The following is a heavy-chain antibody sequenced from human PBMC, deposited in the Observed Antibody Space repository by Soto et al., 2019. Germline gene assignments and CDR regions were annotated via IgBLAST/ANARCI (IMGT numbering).Heavy chain of an antibody. CDR3: ARVKIIQLWDSGMDV. Sequence: ASVKVSCKASGYTFTSYYMHWVRQAPGQGLEWMGIINPSGGSTSYAQKFQGRVTMTRDTSTSTVYMELSSLRSEDTAVYYCARVKIIQLWDSGMDVWGQGTTVTVSS. CDR1: GYTFTSYY. V-gene: IGHV1-46*01. J-gene: IGHJ6*02. D-gene: IGHD5-18*01. CDR2: INPSGGST.